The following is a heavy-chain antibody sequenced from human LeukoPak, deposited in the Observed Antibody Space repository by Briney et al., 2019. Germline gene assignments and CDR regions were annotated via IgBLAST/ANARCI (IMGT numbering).Heavy chain of an antibody. CDR2: FDPEDGET. Sequence: ALVKVSCKVSGYTLTELSMHWVRQAPGKGFEWMGGFDPEDGETIYAQKFQGRVTMTRDMSTSTVYMELSSLRSEDTAVYYCARRVFGGRRYSWWFDPWGQGTLVTVSS. D-gene: IGHD3-16*01. V-gene: IGHV1-24*01. J-gene: IGHJ5*02. CDR1: GYTLTELS. CDR3: ARRVFGGRRYSWWFDP.